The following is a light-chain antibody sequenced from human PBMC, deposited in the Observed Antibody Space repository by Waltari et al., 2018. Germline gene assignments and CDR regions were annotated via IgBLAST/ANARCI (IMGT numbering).Light chain of an antibody. J-gene: IGKJ1*01. CDR2: WAS. CDR3: QQYYRSRT. V-gene: IGKV4-1*01. Sequence: DIVMTQSPDSLAVSLGERATIDCKSSQSVFYRSDNKNYLAWYQHKPGQPHKLLFYWASTRESGVPERFSASGSATDFTLTTNTLQAEDVAVYYCQQYYRSRTYGQGTKVAIK. CDR1: QSVFYRSDNKNY.